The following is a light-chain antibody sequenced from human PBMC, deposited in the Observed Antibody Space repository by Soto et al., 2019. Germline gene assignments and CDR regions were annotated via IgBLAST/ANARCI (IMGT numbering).Light chain of an antibody. Sequence: DIHLTQSPSSVSASVGERVTITCRASQGVSNWLAWYQQIPGKAPKRLIYAASSLQSGLPSRFSGSGSGTEFTLSISSLQPEDFATYFCQGANSFPTFGQGTRLEN. CDR2: AAS. CDR1: QGVSNW. J-gene: IGKJ5*01. V-gene: IGKV1D-12*01. CDR3: QGANSFPT.